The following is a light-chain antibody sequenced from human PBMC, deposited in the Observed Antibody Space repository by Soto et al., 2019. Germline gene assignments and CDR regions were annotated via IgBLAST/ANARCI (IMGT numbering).Light chain of an antibody. CDR3: CSYASSSTYV. CDR1: SSDVGSYNL. J-gene: IGLJ1*01. CDR2: EGT. Sequence: QSVLTQPASVSGSPGQSITISCTGTSSDVGSYNLVSWYQQHPRKAPKLMIYEGTKRPSGVSDRFSGSRSGNTASLTISGLQSEDEGDYYCCSYASSSTYVFGSGTKLTVL. V-gene: IGLV2-23*01.